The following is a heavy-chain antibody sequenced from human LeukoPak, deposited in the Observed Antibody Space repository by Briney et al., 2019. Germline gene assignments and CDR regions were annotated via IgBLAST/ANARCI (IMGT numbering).Heavy chain of an antibody. J-gene: IGHJ4*02. CDR3: ARGNGYSCDY. CDR2: IYYGGSA. V-gene: IGHV4-31*03. Sequence: PSETLSLTCTVSGAPISSGGYYWSWIRQHPGKGLEWIGYIYYGGSAYYNPSLKSRVTISVATSQNQFSLDLSSVTAADTAVYYCARGNGYSCDYWGQGTLVTVSS. D-gene: IGHD5-24*01. CDR1: GAPISSGGYY.